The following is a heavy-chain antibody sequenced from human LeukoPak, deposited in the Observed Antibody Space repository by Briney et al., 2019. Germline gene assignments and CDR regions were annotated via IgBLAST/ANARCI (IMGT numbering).Heavy chain of an antibody. CDR2: IIPIFGTA. V-gene: IGHV1-69*05. Sequence: SVKVSSKASGGTFSSYAISWVRQAPGQGLEWMGGIIPIFGTANYAQKFQGRVTITTDESTSTAYMELSSLRSEDTAVYYCAREVITGTARGSFDYWGQGTLVTVSS. CDR3: AREVITGTARGSFDY. D-gene: IGHD1/OR15-1a*01. CDR1: GGTFSSYA. J-gene: IGHJ4*02.